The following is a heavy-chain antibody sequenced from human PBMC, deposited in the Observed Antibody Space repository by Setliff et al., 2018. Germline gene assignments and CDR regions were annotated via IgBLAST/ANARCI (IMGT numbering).Heavy chain of an antibody. CDR3: ARDGISWLMWFDP. Sequence: RASVKVSCKTSGYTFSDYYVHWVRQAPGQGLEWMGWINPKSGGTRYAQKFQGRVTMTRDTSISTAYMELSSLRSDDTAVYYCARDGISWLMWFDPWGQGTLVTVSS. CDR2: INPKSGGT. V-gene: IGHV1-2*02. CDR1: GYTFSDYY. D-gene: IGHD3-16*01. J-gene: IGHJ5*02.